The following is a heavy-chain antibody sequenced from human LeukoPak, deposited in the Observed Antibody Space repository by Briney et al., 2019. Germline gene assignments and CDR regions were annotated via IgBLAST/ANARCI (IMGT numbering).Heavy chain of an antibody. V-gene: IGHV3-53*01. CDR1: GFAVSSNY. J-gene: IGHJ4*02. CDR3: ARDILTGSIEV. D-gene: IGHD3-9*01. CDR2: IYSGGST. Sequence: GSLRLSCAASGFAVSSNYMSWVRPAPGKGLEWVSVIYSGGSTYYADSVKGRFTISRDNSKNTLYLQMNSLRAEDTPVYYCARDILTGSIEVWGQGTLVTVCS.